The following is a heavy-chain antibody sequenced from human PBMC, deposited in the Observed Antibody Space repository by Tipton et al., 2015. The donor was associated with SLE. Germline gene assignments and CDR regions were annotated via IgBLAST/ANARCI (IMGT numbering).Heavy chain of an antibody. Sequence: TLSLTCTVSGGSISSGGYYWSWIRQHPGKGLEWIGYIYYSGSTYYNPSLKSRVTISVDTSKNQFSLKLTSVTAADTALYYCAREGLYDATGHYYFDYWGQGMLVTVSS. J-gene: IGHJ4*02. D-gene: IGHD4/OR15-4a*01. CDR1: GGSISSGGYY. CDR2: IYYSGST. CDR3: AREGLYDATGHYYFDY. V-gene: IGHV4-31*03.